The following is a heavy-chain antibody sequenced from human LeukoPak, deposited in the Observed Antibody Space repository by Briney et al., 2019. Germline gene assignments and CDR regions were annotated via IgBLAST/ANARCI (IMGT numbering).Heavy chain of an antibody. CDR2: INHSGST. CDR3: ARTPMVRGVTGLGMDV. Sequence: SETLSLTCAVYGGSFSGYYWSWIRQPPGKGLEWIGEINHSGSTNYNPSLKSRVTISVDTSKNQFSLKLSSVTAADTAVYYCARTPMVRGVTGLGMDVWGQGTTVTVSS. D-gene: IGHD3-10*01. CDR1: GGSFSGYY. J-gene: IGHJ6*02. V-gene: IGHV4-34*01.